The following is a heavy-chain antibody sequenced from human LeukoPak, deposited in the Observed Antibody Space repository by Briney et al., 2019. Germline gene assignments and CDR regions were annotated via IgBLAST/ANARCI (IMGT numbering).Heavy chain of an antibody. Sequence: GASVKVSCKASGYTFTGYYIHWVRQAPGQGLEWMGIINPSGGSTSYAQKFQGRVTMTRDTSTSTVYMELSSLRSEDTAVYYCARAVAAGRRFDYWGQGTLVTVSS. CDR1: GYTFTGYY. V-gene: IGHV1-46*01. J-gene: IGHJ4*02. CDR2: INPSGGST. CDR3: ARAVAAGRRFDY. D-gene: IGHD6-13*01.